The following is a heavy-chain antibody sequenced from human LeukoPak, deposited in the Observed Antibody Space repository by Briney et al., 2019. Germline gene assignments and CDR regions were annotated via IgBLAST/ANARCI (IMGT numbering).Heavy chain of an antibody. CDR2: MNPNSGNT. CDR1: GYTFTSYD. Sequence: ASVKVSCKASGYTFTSYDINWVRQATGQGLEWMGWMNPNSGNTGYAQKFQGRVTMTRNTSISTAYMELSSLRSEDTAVYYCARFRGRGDIVVVVAATYYFDYWGQGTLVTVSS. CDR3: ARFRGRGDIVVVVAATYYFDY. V-gene: IGHV1-8*01. J-gene: IGHJ4*02. D-gene: IGHD2-15*01.